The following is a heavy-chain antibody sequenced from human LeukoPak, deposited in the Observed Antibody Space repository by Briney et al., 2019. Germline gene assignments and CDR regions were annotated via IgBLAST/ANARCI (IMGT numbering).Heavy chain of an antibody. CDR2: ISYDGSNK. CDR1: GFTFSNYA. J-gene: IGHJ4*02. V-gene: IGHV3-30*04. CDR3: ARGKWELNY. Sequence: GGSLRLSCAASGFTFSNYAMHWVRQAPGKGLEWVAVISYDGSNKYYADSEKGRFTISRDNSKNTVYLQMNSLRAEDTAVYYCARGKWELNYWGQGTLVTVSS. D-gene: IGHD1-26*01.